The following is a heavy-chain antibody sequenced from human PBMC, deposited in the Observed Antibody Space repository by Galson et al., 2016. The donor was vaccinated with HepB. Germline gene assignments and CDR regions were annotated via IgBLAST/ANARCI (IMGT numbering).Heavy chain of an antibody. CDR2: IDPSDSYT. CDR3: ARVGSDILTGADNWFGP. CDR1: GYSFTNYW. J-gene: IGHJ5*02. V-gene: IGHV5-10-1*01. D-gene: IGHD3-9*01. Sequence: QSGAEVKKPGESLRISCKGSGYSFTNYWISWVRQMPGKGLEWMGRIDPSDSYTNYSPSFQGHVTFSADKSLSTVYLHWSSLKASDTAMYYCARVGSDILTGADNWFGPGGQGTLGTGSS.